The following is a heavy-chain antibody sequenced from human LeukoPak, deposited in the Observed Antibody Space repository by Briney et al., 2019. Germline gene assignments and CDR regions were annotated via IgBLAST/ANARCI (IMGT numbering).Heavy chain of an antibody. CDR2: IYDSGGT. Sequence: SEPLSLTCTVSGGSISSGGYYWTWIRQHPGKGLEWIGYIYDSGGTNYNPSLKSRAIISVDTSKNQFSLNLSSVTAADTAVYYCARGVGRTGGRTKTLFDYWGQGTLVPVSS. D-gene: IGHD7-27*01. J-gene: IGHJ4*02. CDR1: GGSISSGGYY. CDR3: ARGVGRTGGRTKTLFDY. V-gene: IGHV4-31*03.